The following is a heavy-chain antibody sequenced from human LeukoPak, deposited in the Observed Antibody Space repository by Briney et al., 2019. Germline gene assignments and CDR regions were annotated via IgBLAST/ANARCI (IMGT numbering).Heavy chain of an antibody. CDR3: ARDGLLWFGDSSTDF. Sequence: GGSLRLSCAASGFTFSSYWMSWVRQAPGKGLEWVANIKEDGSEKYYVDSVKGRFTISRDNAKNSLFLQMNSLRAEDTAVYYCARDGLLWFGDSSTDFWGQGPLVTVSS. CDR2: IKEDGSEK. CDR1: GFTFSSYW. J-gene: IGHJ4*02. D-gene: IGHD3-10*01. V-gene: IGHV3-7*01.